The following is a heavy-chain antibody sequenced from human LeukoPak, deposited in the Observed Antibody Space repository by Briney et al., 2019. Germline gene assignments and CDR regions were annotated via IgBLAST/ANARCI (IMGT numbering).Heavy chain of an antibody. V-gene: IGHV4-59*08. CDR2: IYYSGST. D-gene: IGHD2-21*01. J-gene: IGHJ4*02. CDR1: LGSISSYY. Sequence: PSETLSLTCTVSLGSISSYYWSGIRQPPGKGLELIGFIYYSGSTSYNPSLKSRVTISVDTSKSQFSLKLSSEIAAGTAVYYCARQAYSGGFDYLDYWGQGTLVTVSS. CDR3: ARQAYSGGFDYLDY.